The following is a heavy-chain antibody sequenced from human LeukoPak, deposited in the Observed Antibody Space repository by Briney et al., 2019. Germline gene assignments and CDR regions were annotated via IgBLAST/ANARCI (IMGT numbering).Heavy chain of an antibody. Sequence: GSLRLSCAASGFTVSSNYMSWVRQAPGKGLEWVSVIYSGGSTYYADSVKGRFTISRDNSKNTLYLQMNSLRAEDTAVYYCARGAGGSSSRGNDYWGQGTLVTVSS. CDR2: IYSGGST. CDR3: ARGAGGSSSRGNDY. D-gene: IGHD6-6*01. J-gene: IGHJ4*02. CDR1: GFTVSSNY. V-gene: IGHV3-53*01.